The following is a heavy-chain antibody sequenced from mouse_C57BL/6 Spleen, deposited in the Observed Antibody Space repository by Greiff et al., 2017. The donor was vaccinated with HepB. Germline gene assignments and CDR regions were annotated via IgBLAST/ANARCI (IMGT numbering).Heavy chain of an antibody. J-gene: IGHJ2*01. CDR1: GYSITSGYY. D-gene: IGHD1-1*01. CDR2: ISYDGSN. Sequence: EVKLVESGPGLVKPSQSLSLTCSVTGYSITSGYYWNWIRQFPGNKLEWMGYISYDGSNNYNPSLKNRISITRDTSKNQFFLKLNSVTTEDTATYYCASWGYGSSYPFDYWGQGTTLTVSS. CDR3: ASWGYGSSYPFDY. V-gene: IGHV3-6*01.